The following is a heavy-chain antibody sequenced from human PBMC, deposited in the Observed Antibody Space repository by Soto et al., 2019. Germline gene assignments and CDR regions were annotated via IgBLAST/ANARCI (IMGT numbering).Heavy chain of an antibody. Sequence: QVQLQESGPGLVKPSETLSLTCTVSGGSINNHYWSWIRQPPGKGLEWIGYIYYSGSTNYNPSLQSRVTMSVDTSKNQVFLRLSSVTAADTAIYYCARASWYCEYWGQGVLVTVSS. V-gene: IGHV4-59*11. D-gene: IGHD2-15*01. J-gene: IGHJ4*02. CDR2: IYYSGST. CDR3: ARASWYCEY. CDR1: GGSINNHY.